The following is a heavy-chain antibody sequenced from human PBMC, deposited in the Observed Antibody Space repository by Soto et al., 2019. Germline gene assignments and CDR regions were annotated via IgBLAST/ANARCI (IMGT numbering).Heavy chain of an antibody. Sequence: QVQLVQSGAEVKKPGASVRVSCKASGYTFIDFGVSWVRQAPGQGLEWMGWISPYNDRAKYAQEFQGRITLTTDTSTSTVYMDLRSLRSDDTAIYYCAREYCSGAMCYDADYWGQGTLVTVSS. J-gene: IGHJ4*02. CDR3: AREYCSGAMCYDADY. D-gene: IGHD2-2*01. V-gene: IGHV1-18*01. CDR1: GYTFIDFG. CDR2: ISPYNDRA.